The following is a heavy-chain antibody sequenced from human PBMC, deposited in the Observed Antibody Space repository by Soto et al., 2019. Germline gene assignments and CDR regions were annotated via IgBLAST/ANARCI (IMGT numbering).Heavy chain of an antibody. Sequence: GRSLRRSCAASGFTFSDYYMSCVRQAPGKWLELVANIKQDGSEKYYVDSVKGRFTISRDNAKNSLYLQMNSLRAEDRAVYCCASAPRYSSSWYWFDPWGQGTLVTVSS. CDR1: GFTFSDYY. J-gene: IGHJ5*02. CDR2: IKQDGSEK. CDR3: ASAPRYSSSWYWFDP. V-gene: IGHV3-7*03. D-gene: IGHD6-13*01.